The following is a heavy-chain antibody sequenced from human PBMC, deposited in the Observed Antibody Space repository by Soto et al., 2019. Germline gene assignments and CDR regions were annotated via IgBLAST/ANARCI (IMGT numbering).Heavy chain of an antibody. D-gene: IGHD2-2*01. V-gene: IGHV1-18*01. CDR3: AREYCSSTSCYLAFDI. CDR2: ISAYNGNT. CDR1: GYTFTSYG. J-gene: IGHJ3*02. Sequence: ASVKVSCKASGYTFTSYGISWVRQAPGQGLEWMGWISAYNGNTNYAQKLQGRVTMTTDTSTSTAYMELSSLRSDDTAVYYCAREYCSSTSCYLAFDIWGQGTMVTVSS.